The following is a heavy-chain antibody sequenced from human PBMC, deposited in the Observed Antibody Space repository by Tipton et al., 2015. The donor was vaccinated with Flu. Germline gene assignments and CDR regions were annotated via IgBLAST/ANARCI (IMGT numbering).Heavy chain of an antibody. Sequence: PGLVKPSETLSLTCTVSGGSITGYYWSWVRQPPGRGLEWIGYIHFSGGTNYNPSLRSRVTLSLDTARTQFSLRLSSVTAADTAVYYCARLWWGLGDAFDIWGQGSLVTVSS. CDR3: ARLWWGLGDAFDI. J-gene: IGHJ3*02. CDR2: IHFSGGT. CDR1: GGSITGYY. V-gene: IGHV4-59*01. D-gene: IGHD2-21*01.